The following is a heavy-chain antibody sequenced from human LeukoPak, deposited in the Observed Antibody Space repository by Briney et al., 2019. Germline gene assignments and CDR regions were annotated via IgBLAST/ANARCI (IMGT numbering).Heavy chain of an antibody. CDR3: ARVYHYYGSENYYRTLDY. J-gene: IGHJ4*02. V-gene: IGHV3-21*01. CDR1: GFTFSSYS. CDR2: ISSSSSYI. D-gene: IGHD3-10*01. Sequence: PGGSLRLSCAASGFTFSSYSMNWVRQAPGKGLEWVSSISSSSSYIYYADSVKGRFTISRDNAKNSLYLQMNSMRAEDTAVYYCARVYHYYGSENYYRTLDYWGQGTLVTVSS.